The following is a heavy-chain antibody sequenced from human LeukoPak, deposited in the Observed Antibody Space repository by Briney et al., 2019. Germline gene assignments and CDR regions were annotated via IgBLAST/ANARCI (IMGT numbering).Heavy chain of an antibody. CDR1: GFTFYDYA. CDR2: ISWNSGSI. CDR3: AKALGGYCSGGSCYLGAFDI. V-gene: IGHV3-9*01. Sequence: GRSLRLSCAASGFTFYDYAMHWVRQAPGKGLEGVSGISWNSGSIGYADCVKGRFTISRDNAKNSLYLQMNSLRAEDTALYYCAKALGGYCSGGSCYLGAFDIWGQGTMVTVSS. D-gene: IGHD2-15*01. J-gene: IGHJ3*02.